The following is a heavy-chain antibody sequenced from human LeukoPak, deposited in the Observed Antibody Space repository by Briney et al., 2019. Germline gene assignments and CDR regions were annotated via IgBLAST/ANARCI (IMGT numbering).Heavy chain of an antibody. CDR2: ISSSGSTI. J-gene: IGHJ2*01. CDR3: ATDRAQRYFDL. Sequence: GGSLRLSCAASGFTFSSYEMNWVRQAPGKGLEWVSYISSSGSTIYYADSVKGRFTISRDNAKNSLYLQMNSLRAEDTAVYYCATDRAQRYFDLWGRGTLVTVSS. CDR1: GFTFSSYE. V-gene: IGHV3-48*03. D-gene: IGHD3-10*01.